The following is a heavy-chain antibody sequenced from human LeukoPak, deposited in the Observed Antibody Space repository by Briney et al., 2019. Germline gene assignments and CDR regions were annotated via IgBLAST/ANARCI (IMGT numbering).Heavy chain of an antibody. CDR3: ARLVCGGGSCPAEFDY. J-gene: IGHJ4*02. CDR2: IYYSGST. D-gene: IGHD2-15*01. V-gene: IGHV4-39*01. CDR1: GGSVSSGGHY. Sequence: PSETLSLTCIVSGGSVSSGGHYWGWIRQPPGKGLEWIGSIYYSGSTYYNPSLNNRVTIFIDMSKNQFSLRLNSVTATDTSVYYCARLVCGGGSCPAEFDYWGQGTLVTVFS.